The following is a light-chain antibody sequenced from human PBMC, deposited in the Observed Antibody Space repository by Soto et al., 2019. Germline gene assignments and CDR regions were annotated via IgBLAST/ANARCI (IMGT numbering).Light chain of an antibody. Sequence: DIVMTQSLANLSVAPGERVTFSCGASQGVSRNLAWYQQKPGQAPRPLIYGVSSRATGIPDRFSGSGSGTDFTLTISRLEPEDFAVYYCQQYDSSPRTFGQGTKVDIK. CDR1: QGVSRN. V-gene: IGKV3-20*01. CDR3: QQYDSSPRT. CDR2: GVS. J-gene: IGKJ1*01.